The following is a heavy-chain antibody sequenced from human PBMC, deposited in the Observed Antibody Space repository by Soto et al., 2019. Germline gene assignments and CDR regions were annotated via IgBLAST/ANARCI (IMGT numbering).Heavy chain of an antibody. CDR2: IGRTGIDR. J-gene: IGHJ4*02. CDR3: VCDDNRRY. Sequence: EVQLVESGGGLVKPGGSLRLSCAASGFSFSTSTMNWVRQAPGKGLEFVSSIGRTGIDRYYIDSVKGRFTISRDNAQNSLYLQMNCLRAGDTALYYCVCDDNRRYWGQGTLVTVSS. V-gene: IGHV3-21*01. CDR1: GFSFSTST. D-gene: IGHD1-1*01.